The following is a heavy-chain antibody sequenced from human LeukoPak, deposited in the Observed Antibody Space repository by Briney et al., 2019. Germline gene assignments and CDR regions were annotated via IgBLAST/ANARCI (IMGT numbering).Heavy chain of an antibody. D-gene: IGHD3-3*01. V-gene: IGHV4-39*07. Sequence: PSETLSLTCTVSGGSISSSSYYWGWIRQPPGKGLEWIGSIYYSGSTYYNPSLKSRVTISVDTSKNQFSLKLSSVTAADTAVYYCATRPILEWLPVDMDVWGKGTTVTVSS. CDR2: IYYSGST. CDR1: GGSISSSSYY. J-gene: IGHJ6*03. CDR3: ATRPILEWLPVDMDV.